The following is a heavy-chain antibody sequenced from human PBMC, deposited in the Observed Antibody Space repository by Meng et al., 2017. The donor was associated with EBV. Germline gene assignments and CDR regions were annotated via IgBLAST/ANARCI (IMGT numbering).Heavy chain of an antibody. Sequence: QVQVVQSGAEVKKPGASVKVPCKASGYTFTGYYMHWVRQAPGQGLEWMGRINPNSGGTNYAQKFQGRVTMTWDTSISTAYMELSRLRSDDTAVYYCARVGIAVAGTGDYWGQGTLVTVSS. V-gene: IGHV1-2*06. CDR1: GYTFTGYY. CDR2: INPNSGGT. D-gene: IGHD6-19*01. J-gene: IGHJ4*02. CDR3: ARVGIAVAGTGDY.